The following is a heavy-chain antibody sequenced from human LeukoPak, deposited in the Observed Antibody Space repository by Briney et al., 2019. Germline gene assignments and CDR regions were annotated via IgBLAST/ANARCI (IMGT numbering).Heavy chain of an antibody. D-gene: IGHD3-3*01. CDR1: GGSISDYY. Sequence: SETLSLTCTVSGGSISDYYWIWIRQPPGKGLEWIGYIYSSGSTSYNPSLKSRVTISIDTSKNQFSPNLNSVTAADTAVYYCARCYDFWSGAPFDPWGQGTLVTVSS. CDR2: IYSSGST. J-gene: IGHJ5*02. CDR3: ARCYDFWSGAPFDP. V-gene: IGHV4-59*01.